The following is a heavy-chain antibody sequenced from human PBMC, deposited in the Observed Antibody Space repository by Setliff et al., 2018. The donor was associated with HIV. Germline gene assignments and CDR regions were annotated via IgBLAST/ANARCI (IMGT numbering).Heavy chain of an antibody. CDR3: AKKTAAYTSGSWLHY. CDR1: GFTFSSYA. Sequence: PGGSLRLSCASSGFTFSSYAMTWVRQAPGKGLECVAVISDSGGDTYYADSVKGRFVISREKSKSTLYLQMNSLRAEDTAVYYCAKKTAAYTSGSWLHYWGQGTLVTVSS. D-gene: IGHD3-10*01. V-gene: IGHV3-23*01. CDR2: ISDSGGDT. J-gene: IGHJ4*02.